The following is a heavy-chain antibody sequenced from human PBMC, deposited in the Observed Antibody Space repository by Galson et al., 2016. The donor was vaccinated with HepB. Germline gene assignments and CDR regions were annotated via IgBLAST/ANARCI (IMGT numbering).Heavy chain of an antibody. CDR2: INNDGSIT. Sequence: SLRLSCAASGFAFGDYWMHWVRQVPGKRLVWVSRINNDGSITTYAESVKGRFTVSRDNAKNTLYLQTNSLRADDTALYYCVRDKHYYDKSGRGDYWGQGTLVTVSS. CDR1: GFAFGDYW. D-gene: IGHD3-22*01. CDR3: VRDKHYYDKSGRGDY. J-gene: IGHJ4*02. V-gene: IGHV3-74*01.